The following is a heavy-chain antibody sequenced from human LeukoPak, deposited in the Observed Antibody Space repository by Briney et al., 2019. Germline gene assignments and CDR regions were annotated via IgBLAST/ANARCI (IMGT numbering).Heavy chain of an antibody. CDR3: ARLAYYYGSGSYYNFDY. CDR2: ISSSSSYI. J-gene: IGHJ4*02. CDR1: GFTFSSYS. D-gene: IGHD3-10*01. V-gene: IGHV3-21*01. Sequence: PGGSLRLSCAASGFTFSSYSMNWVRQAPGKGLEWVSSISSSSSYIYYADSVKGRFTISRDNAKNSLYLQMNSLRAEDTAVYYCARLAYYYGSGSYYNFDYWGQGTLVTVSS.